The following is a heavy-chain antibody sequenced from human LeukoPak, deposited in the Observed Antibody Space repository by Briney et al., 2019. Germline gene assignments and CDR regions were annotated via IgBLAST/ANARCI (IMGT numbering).Heavy chain of an antibody. D-gene: IGHD3-22*01. CDR2: FDPEDGET. V-gene: IGHV1-24*01. Sequence: ASVKVSCKVSGYTLTELSMYWVRQAPGKGLEWMGGFDPEDGETIYAQKFQGRVTMTEDTSTDTAYMELSSLRSEDTAVYYCATDVDSSGYYVPFDYWGQGTLVTVSS. CDR3: ATDVDSSGYYVPFDY. CDR1: GYTLTELS. J-gene: IGHJ4*02.